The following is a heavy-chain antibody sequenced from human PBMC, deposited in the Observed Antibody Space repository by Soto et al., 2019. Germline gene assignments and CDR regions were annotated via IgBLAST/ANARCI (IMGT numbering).Heavy chain of an antibody. Sequence: ASVKVSCKASGYTFTGYFIHWLRHAPGQGLEWMGRINPNSGATNYARKFQDRVTMTRDTSINTAYMELSSLRSDDTAIYYCATLPTTQDWFDPWGQGTLVTVCS. V-gene: IGHV1-2*06. CDR2: INPNSGAT. CDR1: GYTFTGYF. J-gene: IGHJ5*02. CDR3: ATLPTTQDWFDP.